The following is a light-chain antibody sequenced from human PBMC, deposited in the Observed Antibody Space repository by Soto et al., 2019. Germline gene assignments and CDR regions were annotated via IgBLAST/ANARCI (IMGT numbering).Light chain of an antibody. J-gene: IGLJ3*02. CDR1: SGSSDDL. Sequence: QLVLTQSSSASASLGSSVNLTCTLTSGSSDDLIAWHQQQPGKAPRYIMKVEGSGNYKRGSGVPDRFSGSCSGADRYLTISNLQPEDEADDYCETWGSDIWVFGGGTKLTVL. CDR2: VEGSGNY. V-gene: IGLV4-60*03. CDR3: ETWGSDIWV.